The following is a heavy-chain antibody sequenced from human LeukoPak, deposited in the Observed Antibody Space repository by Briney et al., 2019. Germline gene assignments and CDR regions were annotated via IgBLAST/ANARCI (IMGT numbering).Heavy chain of an antibody. D-gene: IGHD3-3*01. CDR2: IRYDGSNK. CDR1: GFTFSSYG. Sequence: GGSLRLSCAASGFTFSSYGMHWVRQAPGKGLEWVTFIRYDGSNKYYADSVKGRFTISRGNSKNTLDLQMNSLRAEDTAVYYCARGPSARFFGVAKGAFDIWGQGTMVTVSS. CDR3: ARGPSARFFGVAKGAFDI. V-gene: IGHV3-30*02. J-gene: IGHJ3*02.